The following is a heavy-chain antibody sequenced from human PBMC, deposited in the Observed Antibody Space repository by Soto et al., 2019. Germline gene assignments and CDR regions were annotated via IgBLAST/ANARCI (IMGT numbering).Heavy chain of an antibody. V-gene: IGHV3-66*01. Sequence: EVQLVESGGGLVQPGGSLRLSCAASGFTVSSNYMSWVRQAPGKGLEWVSVIYSGGSTYYADSVKGRFTISRDNSKNTLYRQMNSLRAEDTAVYYCARVSSSWYNWFDPWGQGTLVTVSS. CDR1: GFTVSSNY. J-gene: IGHJ5*02. CDR2: IYSGGST. D-gene: IGHD6-13*01. CDR3: ARVSSSWYNWFDP.